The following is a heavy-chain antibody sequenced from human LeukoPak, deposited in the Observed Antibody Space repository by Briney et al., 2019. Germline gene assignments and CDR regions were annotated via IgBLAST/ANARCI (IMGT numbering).Heavy chain of an antibody. D-gene: IGHD3-22*01. CDR2: INPNSGGT. Sequence: ASVKVPCKASGYTFTGYYMHWVRQAPGQGLEWMGWINPNSGGTNYAQKFQGRVTMTRDTSISTAYMELSRLRSDDTAVYYCARGDYYDSLFDYWGQGTLVTVSS. J-gene: IGHJ4*02. CDR1: GYTFTGYY. CDR3: ARGDYYDSLFDY. V-gene: IGHV1-2*02.